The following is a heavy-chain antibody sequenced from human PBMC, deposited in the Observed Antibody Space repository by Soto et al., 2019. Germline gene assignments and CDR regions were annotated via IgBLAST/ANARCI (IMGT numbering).Heavy chain of an antibody. J-gene: IGHJ4*02. D-gene: IGHD1-26*01. V-gene: IGHV1-18*01. Sequence: QVPLVQSGAEVKKPGASVTVSCKTSGYTPTNYDIGWVRQAPGQGLEWMGWISAYNGNTNSAQKLQGRLTMTTDTSTRTAYMELRSLRSDDTAVYYCARALYRSGTYYAFDNWGQRTLVTVSS. CDR2: ISAYNGNT. CDR1: GYTPTNYD. CDR3: ARALYRSGTYYAFDN.